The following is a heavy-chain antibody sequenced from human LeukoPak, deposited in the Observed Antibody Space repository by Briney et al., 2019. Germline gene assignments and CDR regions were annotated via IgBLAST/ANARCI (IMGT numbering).Heavy chain of an antibody. D-gene: IGHD2-2*01. CDR3: ARDSLPHCSSTSCYEGNYYYGMDV. CDR2: IYYSGST. J-gene: IGHJ6*02. CDR1: GGSISSSSYY. Sequence: SETLSLTCTVSGGSISSSSYYWGWIRQPPGKGLEWIGSIYYSGSTYYNPSLKTRVTILVDKSKNQFSLKLSSVTAADTAVYYCARDSLPHCSSTSCYEGNYYYGMDVWGQGTTVTVSS. V-gene: IGHV4-39*07.